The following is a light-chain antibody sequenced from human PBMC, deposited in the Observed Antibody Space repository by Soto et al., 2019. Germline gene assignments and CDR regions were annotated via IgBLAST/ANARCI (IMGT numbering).Light chain of an antibody. CDR2: AAS. J-gene: IGKJ5*01. CDR3: QQSYSTPPIT. CDR1: QSISNY. Sequence: DIQLTQSPSSLSASVGDRVTITCRASQSISNYLNWYQQKPGKAPKLLIYAASSLQSGVPSRFSGSGSGTDFTLTISSLQPEDFATYYCQQSYSTPPITVGQGTRLEIK. V-gene: IGKV1-39*01.